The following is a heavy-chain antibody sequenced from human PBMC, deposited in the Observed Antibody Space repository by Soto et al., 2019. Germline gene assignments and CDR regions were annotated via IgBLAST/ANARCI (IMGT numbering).Heavy chain of an antibody. D-gene: IGHD2-15*01. Sequence: GGSLRLSCAASGFTFSSYSMNWVRQAPGKGLEWVSYISSSSSTIYYADSVKGRFTISRDNAKNSLYLQMNSLRDEDTAVYYCARGGGIYCSGGSCYSIQNAFDIWGQGTMVTVSS. CDR2: ISSSSSTI. CDR3: ARGGGIYCSGGSCYSIQNAFDI. CDR1: GFTFSSYS. J-gene: IGHJ3*02. V-gene: IGHV3-48*02.